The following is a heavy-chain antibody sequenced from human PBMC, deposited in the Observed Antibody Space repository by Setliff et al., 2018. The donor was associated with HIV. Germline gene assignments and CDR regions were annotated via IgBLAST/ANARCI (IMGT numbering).Heavy chain of an antibody. Sequence: GASVKVSCKASRYTFSTYAFHWVRQAPGQRLEWMGRINADNGNTKYSQKFQDRVTITRDTSASTAYMELSSLTSEDTAVYYCARSLERQWQVPYYMDVWGKGTTVTVSS. CDR1: RYTFSTYA. CDR2: INADNGNT. CDR3: ARSLERQWQVPYYMDV. J-gene: IGHJ6*03. D-gene: IGHD6-19*01. V-gene: IGHV1-3*01.